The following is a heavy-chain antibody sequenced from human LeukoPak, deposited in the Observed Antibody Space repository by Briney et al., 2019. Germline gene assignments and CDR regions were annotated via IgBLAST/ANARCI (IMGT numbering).Heavy chain of an antibody. D-gene: IGHD4-17*01. Sequence: ASVKVSCKASGYTFTSYYMHWVRQAPGQGLEWMGIINPSGGSTSYAQKFQGRVTMTRGTSTSTVYMELSSLRSEDTAVYYCARVLDYGDYRSWFDPWGQGTLVTVSS. CDR3: ARVLDYGDYRSWFDP. CDR1: GYTFTSYY. J-gene: IGHJ5*02. V-gene: IGHV1-46*01. CDR2: INPSGGST.